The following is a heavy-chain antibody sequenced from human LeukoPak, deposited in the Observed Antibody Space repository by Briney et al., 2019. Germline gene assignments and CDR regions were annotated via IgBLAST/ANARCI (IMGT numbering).Heavy chain of an antibody. CDR2: IIPIFGTA. J-gene: IGHJ6*03. CDR3: ASVTVTTWAPDGHMDV. D-gene: IGHD4-11*01. V-gene: IGHV1-69*05. CDR1: GGTFSSYA. Sequence: SVKVSCKASGGTFSSYAISWVRQAPGQGLEWMGRIIPIFGTANYAQKFQGRVTITTDESTSTAYMEVSSLRIEDTAVYYCASVTVTTWAPDGHMDVWGKGTTVTVSS.